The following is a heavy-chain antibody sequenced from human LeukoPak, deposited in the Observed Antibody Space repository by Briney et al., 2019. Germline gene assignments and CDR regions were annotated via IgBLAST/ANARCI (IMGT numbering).Heavy chain of an antibody. CDR2: INPNSGGT. J-gene: IGHJ4*02. V-gene: IGHV1-2*02. CDR1: GYTFTGYY. Sequence: ASVKVSCKASGYTFTGYYIHWVRQAPGQGLEWMGWINPNSGGTNYAQKFQGRVTMTRDTSISTAYMELSRLRSDDTAVYYCASLFTNDKRRSANYWGQGTLVTVSS. D-gene: IGHD2-8*01. CDR3: ASLFTNDKRRSANY.